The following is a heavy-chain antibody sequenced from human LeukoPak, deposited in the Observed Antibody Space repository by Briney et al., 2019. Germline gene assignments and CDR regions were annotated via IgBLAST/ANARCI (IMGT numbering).Heavy chain of an antibody. CDR3: ARLAVRTFDY. Sequence: GASVKVSFKASGYTFTHYYIHWVRQAPGQGPEWMGIINPSGGSTSYAQKFQGRVTLTRDTSTSTVYMELSSLKSEDTAVYFCARLAVRTFDYWGQGTLVTVSS. V-gene: IGHV1-46*01. J-gene: IGHJ4*02. CDR2: INPSGGST. CDR1: GYTFTHYY. D-gene: IGHD1/OR15-1a*01.